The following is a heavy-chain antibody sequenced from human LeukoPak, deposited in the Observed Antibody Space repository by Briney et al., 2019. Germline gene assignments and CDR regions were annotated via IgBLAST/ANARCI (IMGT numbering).Heavy chain of an antibody. D-gene: IGHD3-16*01. CDR3: TRGAGWLIDY. CDR2: FHNSGTS. CDR1: GGSISSYY. V-gene: IGHV4-59*01. Sequence: SETLSLTCTVSGGSISSYYWSWIRQPPGKGLEWIGYFHNSGTSTYNPSLKSRVTISADTSKNQFSLKLNSLITADTAVYYCTRGAGWLIDYWGQGILVTASS. J-gene: IGHJ4*02.